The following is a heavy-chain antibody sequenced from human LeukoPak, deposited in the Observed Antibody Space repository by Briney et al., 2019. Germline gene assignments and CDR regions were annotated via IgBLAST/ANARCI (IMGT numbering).Heavy chain of an antibody. Sequence: GGSLRLSCAASGFTFSSYAMHWVRQAPGKGLEYVSAISSNGGSTYYANSVKGRFTISRDNSKNTLYLQMGSLRAEDMAVYYCARARVRFLEWSFFDYWGQGTLVTVSS. CDR3: ARARVRFLEWSFFDY. D-gene: IGHD3-3*01. V-gene: IGHV3-64*01. J-gene: IGHJ4*02. CDR1: GFTFSSYA. CDR2: ISSNGGST.